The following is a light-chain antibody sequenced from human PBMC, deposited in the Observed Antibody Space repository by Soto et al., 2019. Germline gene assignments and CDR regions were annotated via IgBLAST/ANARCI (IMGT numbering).Light chain of an antibody. CDR1: QTIMTY. Sequence: DIKMTQSPSSLSAKEGDEVTITCRASQTIMTYLNWYQLKPGKPPRLLICAASSLQSGVPSRFSGSGSGTEFTLTISSLQPDDFATYYCQYCDTRWPFGQGTMVDVK. CDR3: QYCDTRWP. CDR2: AAS. V-gene: IGKV1-39*01. J-gene: IGKJ1*01.